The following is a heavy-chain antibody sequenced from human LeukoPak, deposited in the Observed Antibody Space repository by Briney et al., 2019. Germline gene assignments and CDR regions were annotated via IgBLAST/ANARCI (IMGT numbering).Heavy chain of an antibody. CDR3: ARDSPYSSSWYAARY. J-gene: IGHJ4*02. CDR2: IYYSGST. D-gene: IGHD6-13*01. CDR1: GCSVSSGSYY. Sequence: SSETLSLTCTVSGCSVSSGSYYWSWIRQPPGKLLEWIGYIYYSGSTNYNPSLNSRVTISVDTSKNQFSLKLSSVTAADTAVYYCARDSPYSSSWYAARYWGQGTLVTVSS. V-gene: IGHV4-61*01.